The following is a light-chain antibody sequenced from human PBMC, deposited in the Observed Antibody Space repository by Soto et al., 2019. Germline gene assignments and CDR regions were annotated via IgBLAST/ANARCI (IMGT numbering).Light chain of an antibody. CDR1: QSVTSYY. J-gene: IGKJ4*01. Sequence: EIVLTQSPGTLSLSPGERATLSCRASQSVTSYYLAWYQQKPGQAPRLLIYGASRRATDIPDRFSGSGSGTDFTLTISRLEPEDFAVYYCQQYNSWPLTFGGGTKVEIK. CDR3: QQYNSWPLT. CDR2: GAS. V-gene: IGKV3-20*01.